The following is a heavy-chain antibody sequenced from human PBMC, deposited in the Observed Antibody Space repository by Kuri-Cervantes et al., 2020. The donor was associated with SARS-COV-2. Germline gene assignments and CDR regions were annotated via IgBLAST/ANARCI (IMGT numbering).Heavy chain of an antibody. V-gene: IGHV3-21*01. Sequence: GESLKISCAASGFTFSSCSMNWVRQAPGKGLEWVSSISSSSSSIYYADSVKGRFTISRDNAKNSLYLQMNSLRAEDTAVYYCARGGYCSGGSCYSVYYYYYYGMDVWGQGTTVTVSS. D-gene: IGHD2-15*01. J-gene: IGHJ6*02. CDR2: ISSSSSSI. CDR1: GFTFSSCS. CDR3: ARGGYCSGGSCYSVYYYYYYGMDV.